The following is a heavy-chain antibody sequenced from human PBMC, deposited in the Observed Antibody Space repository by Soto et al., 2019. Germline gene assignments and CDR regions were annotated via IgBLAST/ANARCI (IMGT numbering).Heavy chain of an antibody. Sequence: PGGSLRLSCTSSGFTFSSYALYWVRQAPGKGLEWVGVMAYDGSDTFYADSVKGRFTISRDNSKNTLFLHMSNLRAEDTAMYYCTIVRVADSALDHWGQGTLVTVSS. V-gene: IGHV3-30*04. CDR2: MAYDGSDT. CDR3: TIVRVADSALDH. D-gene: IGHD3-10*02. J-gene: IGHJ4*02. CDR1: GFTFSSYA.